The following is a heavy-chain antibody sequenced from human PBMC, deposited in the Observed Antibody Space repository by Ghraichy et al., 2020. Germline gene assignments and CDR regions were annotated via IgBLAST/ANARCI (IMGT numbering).Heavy chain of an antibody. J-gene: IGHJ5*02. Sequence: SETLSLTCAVSGGSISSGGYSWSWIRQPPGKGLEWIGYIYHSGSTYYNPSLKSRVTISVDRSKNQFSLKLSSVTAADTAVYYCARGYGDYVSWFDPWGQGTLVTVSS. CDR2: IYHSGST. V-gene: IGHV4-30-2*01. D-gene: IGHD4-17*01. CDR1: GGSISSGGYS. CDR3: ARGYGDYVSWFDP.